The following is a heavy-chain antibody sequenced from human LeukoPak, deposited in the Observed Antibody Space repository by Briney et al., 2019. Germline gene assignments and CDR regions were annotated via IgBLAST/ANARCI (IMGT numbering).Heavy chain of an antibody. J-gene: IGHJ2*01. CDR2: INAGNGNT. Sequence: ASVNVSCKASGYTFTSYAMHWVRQAPGQRLEWMGRINAGNGNTKYSQKFQGRVTITRDTSASTAYMELSSLRSEDTAVYYCARAPVTHSWWYFDLWGRGTLVTVSS. CDR3: ARAPVTHSWWYFDL. V-gene: IGHV1-3*01. CDR1: GYTFTSYA. D-gene: IGHD4-17*01.